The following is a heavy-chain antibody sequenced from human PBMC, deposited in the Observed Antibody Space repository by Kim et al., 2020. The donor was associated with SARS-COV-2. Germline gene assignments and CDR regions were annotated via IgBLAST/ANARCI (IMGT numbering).Heavy chain of an antibody. V-gene: IGHV3-53*01. CDR3: ARAKFLTGSRYFDF. CDR1: GFTVSSNY. CDR2: INSGGGT. D-gene: IGHD3-9*01. J-gene: IGHJ4*02. Sequence: GGSLRLSCAASGFTVSSNYMNWVRQAPGKGLEWVSGINSGGGTYYADSVKGRFTISRDNSKNTPYFQMNGLRAGDTAVYYCARAKFLTGSRYFDFWGQGTLVTVSS.